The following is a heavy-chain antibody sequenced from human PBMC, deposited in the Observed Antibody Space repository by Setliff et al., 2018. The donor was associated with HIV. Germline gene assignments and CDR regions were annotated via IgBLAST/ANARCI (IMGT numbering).Heavy chain of an antibody. CDR1: AYSINSGYY. D-gene: IGHD2-21*02. V-gene: IGHV4-38-2*01. CDR3: ARYDGTYCGGDCYLLGYFDL. J-gene: IGHJ2*01. CDR2: IYHSGSI. Sequence: PSETLSLTCAVSAYSINSGYYWGWIRQPPGKGLEWIGSIYHSGSIYYNPSLKSRVTISVDTSKNKFSLKLSSVTAADTAVYYCARYDGTYCGGDCYLLGYFDLWGRGTLVTVSS.